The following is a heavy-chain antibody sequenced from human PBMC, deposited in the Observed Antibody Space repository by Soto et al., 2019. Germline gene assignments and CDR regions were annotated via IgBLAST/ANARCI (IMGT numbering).Heavy chain of an antibody. Sequence: GGSLRLSCAASGFTFSSYAMSWVRQAPGKGLEWVSAISGSGGGTYYADSVKGRFTISRDNSKNTLYLQMSSLRVEDTAAYYCAKDELRGVAAPKYFDYWGQGTLVTVSS. CDR2: ISGSGGGT. V-gene: IGHV3-23*01. J-gene: IGHJ4*02. CDR3: AKDELRGVAAPKYFDY. CDR1: GFTFSSYA. D-gene: IGHD2-15*01.